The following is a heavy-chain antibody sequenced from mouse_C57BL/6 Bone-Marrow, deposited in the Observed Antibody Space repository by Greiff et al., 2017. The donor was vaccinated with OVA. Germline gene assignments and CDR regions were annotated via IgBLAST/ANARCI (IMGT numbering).Heavy chain of an antibody. CDR2: ISSGSSTI. Sequence: CVRQAPETGLEWVAYISSGSSTIYYADTVKGRFTISRDNAKNTLFLQMTSLRSEDTAMYYCARINYWYFDVWGTGTTVTVSS. J-gene: IGHJ1*03. CDR3: ARINYWYFDV. V-gene: IGHV5-17*01.